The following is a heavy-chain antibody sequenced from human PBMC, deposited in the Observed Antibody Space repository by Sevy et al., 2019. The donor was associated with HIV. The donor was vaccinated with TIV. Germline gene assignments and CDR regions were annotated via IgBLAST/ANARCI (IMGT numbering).Heavy chain of an antibody. D-gene: IGHD3-16*01. CDR2: IIPIFGTA. V-gene: IGHV1-69*06. J-gene: IGHJ6*03. CDR1: GGTFSSYA. Sequence: ASVKVSCKASGGTFSSYAISWVRQAPGQGLEWMGGIIPIFGTANYAKKFQGRVTITADKSTSTAYMELSSLRSEDTAVYYCARVRGTRNYYYYMDVWGKGTTVTVSS. CDR3: ARVRGTRNYYYYMDV.